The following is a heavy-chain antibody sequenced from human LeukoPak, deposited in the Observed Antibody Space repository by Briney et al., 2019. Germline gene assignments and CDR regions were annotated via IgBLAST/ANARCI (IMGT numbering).Heavy chain of an antibody. Sequence: GGSLRLSCAASGFTFSSYWMHWVRQAPGKGLEWVSAISGSGGSTYYADSVKGRFTISRDNSKNTLYLQMNSLRAEDTAVYYCAKDAQPSYYYGSGSLDPFDYWGQGTLVTVSS. J-gene: IGHJ4*02. D-gene: IGHD3-10*01. CDR3: AKDAQPSYYYGSGSLDPFDY. V-gene: IGHV3-23*01. CDR1: GFTFSSYW. CDR2: ISGSGGST.